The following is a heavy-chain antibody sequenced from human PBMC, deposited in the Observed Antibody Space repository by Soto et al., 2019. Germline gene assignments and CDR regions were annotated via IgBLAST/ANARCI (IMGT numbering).Heavy chain of an antibody. CDR2: IYYSGST. CDR1: GGSISSGGYY. Sequence: SETLSLTCTVSGGSISSGGYYWSWIRQHPGKGLEWIGYIYYSGSTYYNPSLKSRVTISVDTSKNQFSLKLSSVTAADTAVYYCARECEAEYSSLPWYYYYMDVWGKGTTVTVSS. J-gene: IGHJ6*03. D-gene: IGHD6-6*01. V-gene: IGHV4-31*03. CDR3: ARECEAEYSSLPWYYYYMDV.